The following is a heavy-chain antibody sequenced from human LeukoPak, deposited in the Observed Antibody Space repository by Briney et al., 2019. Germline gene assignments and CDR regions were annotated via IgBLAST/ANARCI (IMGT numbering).Heavy chain of an antibody. CDR2: IYSSGST. V-gene: IGHV4-59*01. CDR1: GGSISSYY. Sequence: PSETLSLTCTVSGGSISSYYWNWVRQPPGKGLEWIGNIYSSGSTDYSPSLKSRVTISLDTSKFQFSLRLNSVTAADTAVYYCARADPNASGYFYRFNWFDPWGQGTLVTVSS. CDR3: ARADPNASGYFYRFNWFDP. D-gene: IGHD3-10*01. J-gene: IGHJ5*02.